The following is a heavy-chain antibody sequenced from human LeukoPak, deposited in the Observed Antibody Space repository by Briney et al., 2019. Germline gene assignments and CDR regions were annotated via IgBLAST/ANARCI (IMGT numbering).Heavy chain of an antibody. CDR1: GFTFSSYS. V-gene: IGHV3-21*01. CDR3: ARDLRSSGWYYFDY. CDR2: ISSSSNYI. Sequence: GGALRLSCAASGFTFSSYSMNWVRQAPGKGLEWVSSISSSSNYIYYADSVKGRFTISRDNAKNSLYLQMNSLRAEDTAVYYCARDLRSSGWYYFDYWGQGTLVTVSS. J-gene: IGHJ4*02. D-gene: IGHD6-19*01.